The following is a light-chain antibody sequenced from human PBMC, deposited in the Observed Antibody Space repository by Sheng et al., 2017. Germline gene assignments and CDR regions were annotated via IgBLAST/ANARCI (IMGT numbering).Light chain of an antibody. Sequence: QSVLTQPPSVSGAPGQRVTISCTGSSSNIGAGYDVHWYKHLPGTAPKLLIYYNTNRPSGVPDRFSGSKSGTSASLAIGGLRSEDEAYYYCAAWDDSLSGLNWVFGGGTKLTVL. CDR3: AAWDDSLSGLNWV. V-gene: IGLV1-40*01. CDR1: SSNIGAGYD. J-gene: IGLJ3*02. CDR2: YNT.